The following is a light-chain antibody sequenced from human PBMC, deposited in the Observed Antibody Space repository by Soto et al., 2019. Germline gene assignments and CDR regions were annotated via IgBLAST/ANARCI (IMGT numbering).Light chain of an antibody. V-gene: IGKV1-39*01. J-gene: IGKJ4*01. CDR1: QSISSY. CDR3: QQSYSTPLS. Sequence: DIQMTQSRTSMAGSRVVKGTSADRASQSISSYLNWYQQKPGKAPKLLIYAASSLQRGVPSRFSRRAPRTDFTLPLISLQPEAFATYYCQQSYSTPLSFGGGTKVDIK. CDR2: AAS.